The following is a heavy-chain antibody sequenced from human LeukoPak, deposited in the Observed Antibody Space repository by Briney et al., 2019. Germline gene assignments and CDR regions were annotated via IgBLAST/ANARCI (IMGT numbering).Heavy chain of an antibody. CDR1: GFTFSDYY. V-gene: IGHV3-11*01. CDR3: ASKGYCSGGSCYRNWYFDL. CDR2: ISSSGSTI. J-gene: IGHJ2*01. Sequence: PGGSLRLSCAASGFTFSDYYMSWIRQAPGKGLEWVSYISSSGSTIYYADSVKGRFTISRDNAKNSLYLQMNSLRAEDTAVYYCASKGYCSGGSCYRNWYFDLWGRGTLVTVSS. D-gene: IGHD2-15*01.